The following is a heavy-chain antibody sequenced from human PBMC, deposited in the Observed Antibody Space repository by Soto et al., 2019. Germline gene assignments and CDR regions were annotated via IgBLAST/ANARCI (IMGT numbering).Heavy chain of an antibody. D-gene: IGHD1-26*01. CDR1: GFNFSSYA. Sequence: EVQLLESGGGLVQPWGSLRLSCAASGFNFSSYAMRWVRQAPGEGLEWGAAISGSGGSSYHADSVKGRFTISRENSKNTLYLQINSLRAEDTAVYYCARRGSGSYSDSWGPGTLVTVSS. J-gene: IGHJ4*02. CDR3: ARRGSGSYSDS. V-gene: IGHV3-23*01. CDR2: ISGSGGSS.